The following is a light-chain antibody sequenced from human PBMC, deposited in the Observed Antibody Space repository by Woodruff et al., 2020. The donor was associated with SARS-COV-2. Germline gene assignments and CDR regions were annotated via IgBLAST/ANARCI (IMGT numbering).Light chain of an antibody. Sequence: KPGQAPRLLIYGATFTRATDIPDRFIGSGSGTDFTLTISRLEPEDFAVYYCQQYGSSPYTFGQGTKLEIK. CDR3: QQYGSSPYT. CDR2: GATF. V-gene: IGKV3-20*01. J-gene: IGKJ2*01.